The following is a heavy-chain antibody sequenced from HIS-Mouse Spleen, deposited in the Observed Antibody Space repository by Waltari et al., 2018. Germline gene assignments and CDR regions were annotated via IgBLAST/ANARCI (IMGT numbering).Heavy chain of an antibody. CDR3: ARDATGTTDY. D-gene: IGHD1-7*01. CDR2: ISSSSSYI. CDR1: GCTFSSYR. Sequence: EVQLVESGGGLVKPGGSLRLSCAASGCTFSSYRMNWVRQAPGKGLEWVSSISSSSSYIYYADSVKGRFTISRDNAKNSLYLQMNSLRAEDTAVYYCARDATGTTDYWGQGTLVTVSS. V-gene: IGHV3-21*01. J-gene: IGHJ4*02.